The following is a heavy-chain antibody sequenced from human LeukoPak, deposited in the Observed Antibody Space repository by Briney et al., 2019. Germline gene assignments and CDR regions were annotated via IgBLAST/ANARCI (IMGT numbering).Heavy chain of an antibody. Sequence: GASVKVSCKVSGHTLTELSMHWVRQAPGKGLEWMGGFDPEDGETIYAQKFQGRVTMTEDTSTDTAYMELSSLRSEDTAVYYCATGGRYCSSTSCYLGWFDPWGQGTLVTVSS. CDR2: FDPEDGET. CDR1: GHTLTELS. CDR3: ATGGRYCSSTSCYLGWFDP. J-gene: IGHJ5*02. V-gene: IGHV1-24*01. D-gene: IGHD2-2*01.